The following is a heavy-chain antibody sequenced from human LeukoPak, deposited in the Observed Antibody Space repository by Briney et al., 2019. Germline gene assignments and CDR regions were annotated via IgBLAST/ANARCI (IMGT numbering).Heavy chain of an antibody. Sequence: ASVKVSCKASGYTFTGYYMHWLRQAPGQGLEWMGWINPNSGGTNYAQKFQGRVTMTRDTSISTAYMELSRLRSDDTAVYYRARGRRGFVPFDYWGQGTLVTVSS. V-gene: IGHV1-2*02. J-gene: IGHJ4*02. CDR1: GYTFTGYY. CDR2: INPNSGGT. D-gene: IGHD5-12*01. CDR3: ARGRRGFVPFDY.